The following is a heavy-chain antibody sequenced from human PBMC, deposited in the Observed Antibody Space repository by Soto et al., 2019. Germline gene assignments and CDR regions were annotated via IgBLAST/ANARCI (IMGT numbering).Heavy chain of an antibody. V-gene: IGHV3-66*01. Sequence: GGSLRLSCAASGFTVSSNYMSWVRQAPGKGLEWVSVIYSGGSTYYADSVKGRFTISRDNSKNTLYLQMNSLRAEDTAVYYCARGPTIFGVVRDDAFDIWGQGTMVT. CDR1: GFTVSSNY. D-gene: IGHD3-3*01. CDR3: ARGPTIFGVVRDDAFDI. J-gene: IGHJ3*02. CDR2: IYSGGST.